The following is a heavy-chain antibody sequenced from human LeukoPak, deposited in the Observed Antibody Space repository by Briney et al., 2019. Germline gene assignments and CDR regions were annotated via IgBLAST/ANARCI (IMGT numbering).Heavy chain of an antibody. CDR3: ARVYYDSSGYYFPYFDY. CDR1: GFTFDDYG. D-gene: IGHD3-22*01. CDR2: INWNGGST. J-gene: IGHJ4*02. Sequence: PGGSLRLSCAASGFTFDDYGMSWVRQASGKGLEWVSGINWNGGSTGYADSVKGRFTISRDNAKNSLYLQMNSLRAEDTALYYCARVYYDSSGYYFPYFDYWGQGTLVTVSS. V-gene: IGHV3-20*04.